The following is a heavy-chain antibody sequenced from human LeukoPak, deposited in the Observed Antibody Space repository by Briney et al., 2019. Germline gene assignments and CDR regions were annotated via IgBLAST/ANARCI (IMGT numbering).Heavy chain of an antibody. D-gene: IGHD2-15*01. Sequence: SETLSLTCTVSGASINSYSWTWIRQSPAKGLECIGYVYYNRATYYNPSLESRVTLSVDTSKNHLSLEMTSVTAADTAIYYCARLGGQYSNAFDLWGQGTMVSVSP. V-gene: IGHV4-59*01. CDR3: ARLGGQYSNAFDL. CDR1: GASINSYS. CDR2: VYYNRAT. J-gene: IGHJ3*01.